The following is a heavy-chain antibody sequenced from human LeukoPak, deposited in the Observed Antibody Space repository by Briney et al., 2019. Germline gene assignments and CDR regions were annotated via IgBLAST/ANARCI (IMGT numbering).Heavy chain of an antibody. J-gene: IGHJ1*01. D-gene: IGHD6-13*01. CDR2: ISGSSSYI. CDR1: GFTFSSSW. CDR3: ARGPKGSSSWYGYFQH. Sequence: GGSLRLSCAASGFTFSSSWMSWVRQAPGKGLEWVSSISGSSSYIYYAASVKGRFTISRDNAKNSLYLQMNSLRAEDTAVYYCARGPKGSSSWYGYFQHWGQGTLVTVSS. V-gene: IGHV3-21*01.